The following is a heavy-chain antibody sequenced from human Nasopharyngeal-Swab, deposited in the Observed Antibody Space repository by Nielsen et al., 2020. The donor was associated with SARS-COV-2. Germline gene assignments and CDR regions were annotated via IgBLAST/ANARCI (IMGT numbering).Heavy chain of an antibody. D-gene: IGHD6-13*01. CDR2: ISYDGSNK. J-gene: IGHJ4*02. Sequence: GGSLRLSWAAVGLTFSSYGMHWVRQAPGKGPEWVAVISYDGSNKYYADSVKGRFTISRDNSKNTLYLQMNSLRAEDTAVYYCAKDMGIADDSFDYWGQGTLVTVSS. CDR3: AKDMGIADDSFDY. V-gene: IGHV3-30*18. CDR1: GLTFSSYG.